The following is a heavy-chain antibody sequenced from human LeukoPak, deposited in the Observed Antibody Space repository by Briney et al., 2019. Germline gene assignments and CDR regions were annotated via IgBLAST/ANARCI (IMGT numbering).Heavy chain of an antibody. J-gene: IGHJ4*02. D-gene: IGHD6-19*01. CDR2: ISSNGANT. CDR3: VKERTTGWYVFDQ. V-gene: IGHV3-64D*06. Sequence: GGSLRLSCSASGFTFSTYAMHWVRQVPGKGLEYVSGISSNGANTYDADSVKGRFIISRDNTKNTLYLQMSSLGGEDTAVYYCVKERTTGWYVFDQWGQGTLVTVSS. CDR1: GFTFSTYA.